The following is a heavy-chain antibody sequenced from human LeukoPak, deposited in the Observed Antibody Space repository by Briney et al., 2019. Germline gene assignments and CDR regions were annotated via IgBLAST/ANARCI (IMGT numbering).Heavy chain of an antibody. Sequence: GGSLRLSCAASGFTFSSYAMSWVRQAPGKGLEWVSAISGSGGSTYYADSVKGRFTISRDNSKNTLYLQMNSLRAEDTAVYYCAKHVLLWFGESHFDYWGQGALVTVPS. V-gene: IGHV3-23*01. J-gene: IGHJ4*02. CDR2: ISGSGGST. CDR3: AKHVLLWFGESHFDY. D-gene: IGHD3-10*01. CDR1: GFTFSSYA.